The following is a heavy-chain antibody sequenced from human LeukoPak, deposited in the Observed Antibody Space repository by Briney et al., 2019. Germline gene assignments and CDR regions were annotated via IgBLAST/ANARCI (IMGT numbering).Heavy chain of an antibody. Sequence: PSETLSLTCTVSGGSISSYYWSWIRPPAGKGLEWIGRIYTSGSTNYNPSLRSRVTMSVDTSKNQFSLKLSSVTAADTAVYYCERGAEISEYCSGGSCYSPGAFDIWGQGTMVTVSS. V-gene: IGHV4-4*07. CDR1: GGSISSYY. J-gene: IGHJ3*02. CDR3: ERGAEISEYCSGGSCYSPGAFDI. D-gene: IGHD2-15*01. CDR2: IYTSGST.